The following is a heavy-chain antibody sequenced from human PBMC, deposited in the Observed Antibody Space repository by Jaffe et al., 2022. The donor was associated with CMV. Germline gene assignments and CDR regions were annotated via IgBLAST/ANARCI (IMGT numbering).Heavy chain of an antibody. Sequence: EVQLVESGGGLVQPGGSLRLSCAASGFTFSSYWMSWVRQAPGKGLEWVANIKQDGSEKYYVDSVKGRFTISRDNAKNSLYLQMNSLRAEDTAVYYCARLDRHSSWSPTPLSATLAFDYWGQGTLVTVSS. D-gene: IGHD6-13*01. J-gene: IGHJ4*02. CDR3: ARLDRHSSWSPTPLSATLAFDY. V-gene: IGHV3-7*01. CDR1: GFTFSSYW. CDR2: IKQDGSEK.